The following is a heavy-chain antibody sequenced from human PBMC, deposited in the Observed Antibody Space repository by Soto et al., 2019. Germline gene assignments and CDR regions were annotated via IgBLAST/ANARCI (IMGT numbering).Heavy chain of an antibody. V-gene: IGHV4-34*01. D-gene: IGHD5-12*01. Sequence: SETLSLTCAVYGGSFSGYYWIWIRQPPGKGLEWIGEINHSGSTNYNPSLKSRVTISVDTSKNQFSLKLSSVTAADTAVYYCARGKWLRSAFDIWGQGTMVTVSS. CDR3: ARGKWLRSAFDI. J-gene: IGHJ3*02. CDR2: INHSGST. CDR1: GGSFSGYY.